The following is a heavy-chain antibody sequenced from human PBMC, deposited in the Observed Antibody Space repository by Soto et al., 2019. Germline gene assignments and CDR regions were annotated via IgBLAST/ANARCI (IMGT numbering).Heavy chain of an antibody. CDR3: ARGPTDYYDHSGNYFLDQ. D-gene: IGHD3-22*01. Sequence: QVQLVQSGAEVKKPGASMKVSCKASGYTFTTYGMSWVRQAPGQGLDWMGWISTYNGNTKYAESLQCRVSMTTDTTTSTAYMELKSLTSDDTAVYYCARGPTDYYDHSGNYFLDQWGQGTLVTVSS. V-gene: IGHV1-18*01. CDR2: ISTYNGNT. J-gene: IGHJ4*02. CDR1: GYTFTTYG.